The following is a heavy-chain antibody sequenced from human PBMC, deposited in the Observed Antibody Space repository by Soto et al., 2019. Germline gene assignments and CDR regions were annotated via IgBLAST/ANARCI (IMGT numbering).Heavy chain of an antibody. CDR1: GGSISSGGYY. V-gene: IGHV4-31*03. CDR2: IYYSGST. J-gene: IGHJ4*02. D-gene: IGHD2-15*01. CDR3: ARGSVVAATLFDS. Sequence: QVQLQESGPGLVKPSQTLSLTCTVSGGSISSGGYYWSWIRQHPVKGLEWIGYIYYSGSTYYNPSLMSRVTISVDTSKNQFSLKLSSVTAADTAVYYCARGSVVAATLFDSWGQGTLVTVSS.